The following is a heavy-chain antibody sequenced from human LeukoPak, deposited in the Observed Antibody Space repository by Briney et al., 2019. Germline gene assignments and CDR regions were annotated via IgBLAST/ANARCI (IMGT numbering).Heavy chain of an antibody. Sequence: ASVKVSCKASGYTFTNYGISWVRQAPGQGLEWMGGISGYNGNTNYAQKSQVRLTMTTETSTNAAHMELRSLRSDDTAVYYCARDCGYQCLFDYWGQGTLVTVSS. CDR2: ISGYNGNT. CDR3: ARDCGYQCLFDY. V-gene: IGHV1-18*01. CDR1: GYTFTNYG. D-gene: IGHD5-12*01. J-gene: IGHJ4*02.